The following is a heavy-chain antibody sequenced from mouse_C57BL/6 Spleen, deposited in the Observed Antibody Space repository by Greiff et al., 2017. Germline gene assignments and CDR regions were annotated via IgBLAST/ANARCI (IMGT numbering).Heavy chain of an antibody. Sequence: EVMLVGSGGGLVKPGGSLKLSCAASGFTFSSYAMSWVRQTPEKRLEWVATISDGGSYTYYPDNVKGRFTISRDNAKNNLYLQMSHLKSEDTAMYYCARKSNNWYFDVWGTGTTVTVSS. J-gene: IGHJ1*03. D-gene: IGHD2-5*01. CDR3: ARKSNNWYFDV. CDR2: ISDGGSYT. CDR1: GFTFSSYA. V-gene: IGHV5-4*03.